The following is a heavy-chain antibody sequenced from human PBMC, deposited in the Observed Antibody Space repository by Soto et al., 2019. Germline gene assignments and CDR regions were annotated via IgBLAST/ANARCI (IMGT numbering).Heavy chain of an antibody. CDR3: ASMSSGGSRERN. J-gene: IGHJ4*02. V-gene: IGHV3-30-3*01. CDR2: ISYDGSNK. Sequence: QVQLVESGGGVVQPGRSLRLSCAASGFTFSSYAMHWVRQAPGKGLEWVAVISYDGSNKYYADSVKGRFTISRDNSKNTLYLQMNILRAEDTAVYYCASMSSGGSRERNWGQGTLVTVSS. D-gene: IGHD2-15*01. CDR1: GFTFSSYA.